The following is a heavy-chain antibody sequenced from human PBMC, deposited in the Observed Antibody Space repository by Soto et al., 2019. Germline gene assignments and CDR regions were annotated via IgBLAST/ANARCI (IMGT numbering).Heavy chain of an antibody. CDR2: ISYEGSHT. CDR1: GFTFSSYA. CDR3: AKEVHCGGGSCSWSEGFDY. V-gene: IGHV3-30*18. Sequence: QVQLVESGGGVVQPGRSLRLSCAASGFTFSSYAMHWVRQAPGKGLEWVAVISYEGSHTYYADSVKGRFTITRDNSKNTLYLQMNSLRPEDTAVYYCAKEVHCGGGSCSWSEGFDYWGQGTLLTVSS. D-gene: IGHD2-15*01. J-gene: IGHJ4*02.